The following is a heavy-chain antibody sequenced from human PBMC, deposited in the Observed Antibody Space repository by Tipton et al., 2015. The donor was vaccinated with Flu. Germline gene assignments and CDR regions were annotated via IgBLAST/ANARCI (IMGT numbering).Heavy chain of an antibody. CDR3: ARYCSGSSCKNLFDP. CDR1: GDSITSGNYF. CDR2: IHTSGTT. Sequence: TLSLTCTISGDSITSGNYFWNWLRQPAGKGLEWIGRIHTSGTTYYKPSLKSRVTISIDTSKTQFSLKLNSVTAADTAVYYCARYCSGSSCKNLFDPWGQGTLVTVSS. J-gene: IGHJ5*02. V-gene: IGHV4-61*02. D-gene: IGHD2-2*01.